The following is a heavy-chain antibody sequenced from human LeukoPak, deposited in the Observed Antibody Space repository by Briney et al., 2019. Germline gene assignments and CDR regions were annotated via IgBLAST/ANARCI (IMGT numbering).Heavy chain of an antibody. J-gene: IGHJ4*02. CDR2: IYYSGST. CDR1: GGSISSGDYY. CDR3: ARDLALVRGVLGY. D-gene: IGHD3-10*01. V-gene: IGHV4-30-4*01. Sequence: SETLSHTCTVSGGSISSGDYYWDWIRQPPGKGLEWIGYIYYSGSTYYNPSLKSRVTISVDPSKNQFSLELSSVTAADTGVYYCARDLALVRGVLGYWGQGTLVTVSS.